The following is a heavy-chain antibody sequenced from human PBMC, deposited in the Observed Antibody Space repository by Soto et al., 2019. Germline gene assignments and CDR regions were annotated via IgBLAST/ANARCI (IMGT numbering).Heavy chain of an antibody. CDR3: ARESGGTTATLDYYYLDMDV. CDR1: GYAFSQFY. D-gene: IGHD4-17*01. Sequence: QVPLVQSGAEVKKPGASVKVSCKASGYAFSQFYIHWMRQAPGQGLEWMGWINPNSGRTKFAQNFQGWVTMTRDTSIKTVYMELSGLRSDATAGYYCARESGGTTATLDYYYLDMDVWGKGTTVTVSS. CDR2: INPNSGRT. V-gene: IGHV1-2*04. J-gene: IGHJ6*03.